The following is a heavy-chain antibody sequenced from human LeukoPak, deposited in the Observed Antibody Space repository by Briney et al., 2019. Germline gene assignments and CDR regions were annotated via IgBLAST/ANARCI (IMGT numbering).Heavy chain of an antibody. CDR3: ARGPDCSGGSCTDRPFDY. Sequence: ASVKVSCKASGYTFTSYGISWVRQAPGQGLEWMGWISAYNGNTNYAQKLQGRVTMTTDTSTSTAYMELRSLRSDDTAVYYCARGPDCSGGSCTDRPFDYWDQGTLVTVSS. V-gene: IGHV1-18*01. CDR2: ISAYNGNT. J-gene: IGHJ4*02. CDR1: GYTFTSYG. D-gene: IGHD2-15*01.